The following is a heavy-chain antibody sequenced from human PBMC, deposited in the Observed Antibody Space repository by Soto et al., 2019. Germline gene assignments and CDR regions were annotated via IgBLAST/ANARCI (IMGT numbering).Heavy chain of an antibody. CDR1: GYTFTSYG. CDR3: ARDRSHYDFWSGYSNNSFDP. Sequence: ASVKVSCKASGYTFTSYGISWVRQAPGQGLEWMGWISAYNGNTNYAQKLQGRVTMTTDTSMSTAYMELRSLRSDDTAVYYCARDRSHYDFWSGYSNNSFDPWGQGTLVTVSS. CDR2: ISAYNGNT. V-gene: IGHV1-18*01. D-gene: IGHD3-3*01. J-gene: IGHJ5*02.